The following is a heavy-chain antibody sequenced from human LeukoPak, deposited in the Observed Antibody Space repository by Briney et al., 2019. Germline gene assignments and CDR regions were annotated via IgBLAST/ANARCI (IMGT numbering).Heavy chain of an antibody. D-gene: IGHD5-12*01. CDR3: AKPSGYDWYDAFDI. CDR2: IKQDGSET. CDR1: RFTLSNYW. V-gene: IGHV3-7*03. Sequence: GGSLRLSCAASRFTLSNYWMSWVRQAPGKGLEWVANIKQDGSETYYVDSVKGRFTISRDNSKNTLYLQMNSLRAEDTAIYYCAKPSGYDWYDAFDIWGQGTMVTVSS. J-gene: IGHJ3*02.